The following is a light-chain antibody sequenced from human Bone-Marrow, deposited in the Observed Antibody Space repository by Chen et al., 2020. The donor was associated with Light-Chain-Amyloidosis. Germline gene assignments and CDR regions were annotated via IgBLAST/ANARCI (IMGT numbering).Light chain of an antibody. Sequence: QSALTQPASVSGSPGQSITISCTGTSSDVGGYDLVSWYQQNPDKAPKLMIYEVTNRPSGISNRFSGSKSGTTASLTISGLQAEDEADYYCISHTSSGTLWVFGGGTKLTVL. CDR1: SSDVGGYDL. J-gene: IGLJ3*02. V-gene: IGLV2-14*01. CDR3: ISHTSSGTLWV. CDR2: EVT.